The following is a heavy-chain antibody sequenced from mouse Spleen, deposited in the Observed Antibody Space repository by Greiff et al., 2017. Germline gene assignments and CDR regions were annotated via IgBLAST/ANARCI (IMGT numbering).Heavy chain of an antibody. CDR2: IDPETGGT. J-gene: IGHJ1*01. CDR1: GYTFTDYE. Sequence: QVQLKESGAELVRPGASVTLSCKASGYTFTDYEMHWVKQTPVHGLEWIGAIDPETGGTAYNQKFKGKAILTADKSSSTAYMELRSLTSEDSAVYYCTRGAVVADWYFDVWGAGTTVTVSS. D-gene: IGHD1-1*01. CDR3: TRGAVVADWYFDV. V-gene: IGHV1-15*01.